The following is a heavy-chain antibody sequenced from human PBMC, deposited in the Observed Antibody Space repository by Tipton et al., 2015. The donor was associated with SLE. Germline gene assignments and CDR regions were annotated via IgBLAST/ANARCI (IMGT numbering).Heavy chain of an antibody. CDR3: ARDQQLVYFDY. D-gene: IGHD6-13*01. Sequence: GSLRLSCSASGFTFSSYAMHWVRQAPGKGLEYVSAISSNGGSTYYADSVKGRFTISRDNAKNSLYLQMNSLRAEDTAVYYCARDQQLVYFDYWGQGTLVTVSP. J-gene: IGHJ4*02. V-gene: IGHV3-64*04. CDR2: ISSNGGST. CDR1: GFTFSSYA.